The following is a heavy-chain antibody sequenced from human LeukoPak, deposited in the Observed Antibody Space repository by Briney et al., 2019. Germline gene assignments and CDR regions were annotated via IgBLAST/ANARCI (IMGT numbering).Heavy chain of an antibody. D-gene: IGHD2-15*01. CDR1: GFTFSSYG. CDR3: AKTSQGGPVVAATNY. CDR2: ISGSGGST. Sequence: PGGSLRLSCAASGFTFSSYGMSWVRQAPGKGLEWVSAISGSGGSTYYADSVKGRFTISRDNSKNTLYLQMNSLRAEDTAVYYCAKTSQGGPVVAATNYWGQGTLVTVSS. J-gene: IGHJ4*02. V-gene: IGHV3-23*01.